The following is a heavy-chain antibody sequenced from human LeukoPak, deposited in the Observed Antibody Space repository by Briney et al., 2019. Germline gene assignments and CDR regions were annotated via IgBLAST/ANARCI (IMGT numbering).Heavy chain of an antibody. Sequence: GRSLRLSCAASGFTFAIYAMHWVRQAPGKGLEWVAVISYDGNNKYYADSVKGRFTISRDNSKNTLYLQMNSLRAEDTAVYYCARDLVGGWDDSSGYYYGYFDYWGQGTLVSVSS. D-gene: IGHD3-22*01. CDR1: GFTFAIYA. CDR3: ARDLVGGWDDSSGYYYGYFDY. J-gene: IGHJ4*02. V-gene: IGHV3-30-3*01. CDR2: ISYDGNNK.